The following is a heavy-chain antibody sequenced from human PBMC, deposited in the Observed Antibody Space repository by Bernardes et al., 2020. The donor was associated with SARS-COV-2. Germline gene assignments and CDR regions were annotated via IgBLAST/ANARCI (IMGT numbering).Heavy chain of an antibody. CDR3: AKDIARRETVFAVAKPYNAMDV. CDR1: GFAFGSYA. V-gene: IGHV3-23*01. D-gene: IGHD6-19*01. J-gene: IGHJ6*02. Sequence: GGSLRLSCEASGFAFGSYAMSWVRQAPGKGLEWVSSVTNRDGTTYYAGSVRGRFTISRDNSKNTLYLQMNSLRVEDTAIYYCAKDIARRETVFAVAKPYNAMDVWGQGTMVSVSS. CDR2: VTNRDGTT.